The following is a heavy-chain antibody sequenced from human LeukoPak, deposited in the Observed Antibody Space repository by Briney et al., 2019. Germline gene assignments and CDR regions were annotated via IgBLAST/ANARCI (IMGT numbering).Heavy chain of an antibody. CDR2: INHSGST. CDR3: ARVRELLPDY. Sequence: SETLSLTCAVYGGSFSGYYWSWIRQPPGKGLEWIGEINHSGSTNYNPSLKSRVTISVDTSKNQFSLKLSSVTAADTAVYYCARVRELLPDYWGHGTLVTVSS. V-gene: IGHV4-34*01. D-gene: IGHD1-26*01. CDR1: GGSFSGYY. J-gene: IGHJ4*01.